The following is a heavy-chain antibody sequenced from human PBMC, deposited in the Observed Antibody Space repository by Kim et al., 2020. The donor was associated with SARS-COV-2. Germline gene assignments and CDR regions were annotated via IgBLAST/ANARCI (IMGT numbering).Heavy chain of an antibody. CDR2: INTNTGNP. D-gene: IGHD6-13*01. V-gene: IGHV7-4-1*02. J-gene: IGHJ6*02. Sequence: ASVKVSCKASGYTFTSYAMNWVRQAPGQGLEWMGWINTNTGNPTYAQGFTGRFVFSLDTSVSTAYLQISSLKAEDTAVYYCARGIAADNTVYYYYYGMDVWGQGTTVTVSS. CDR1: GYTFTSYA. CDR3: ARGIAADNTVYYYYYGMDV.